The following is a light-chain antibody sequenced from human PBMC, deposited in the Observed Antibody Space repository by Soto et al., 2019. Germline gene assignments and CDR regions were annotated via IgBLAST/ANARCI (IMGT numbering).Light chain of an antibody. CDR2: DAS. V-gene: IGKV3-11*01. CDR3: QQRSNWPPLT. J-gene: IGKJ4*01. Sequence: EIVLTQSPATLSVSLGERATLSCRASQSVSSSLAWYQHKPGQAPRLLIYDASNRATGIPARFSGSGSGTDFTLTISSLEPEDFAVYYCQQRSNWPPLTFGGGTKVEIK. CDR1: QSVSSS.